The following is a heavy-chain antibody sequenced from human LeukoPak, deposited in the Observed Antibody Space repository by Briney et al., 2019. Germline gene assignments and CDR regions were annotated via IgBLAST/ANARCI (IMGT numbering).Heavy chain of an antibody. CDR3: AYSSGYYY. Sequence: ASVKVSCKASGGTFSSYAISWVRQAPGQGLEWMGRIIPILGIANYAQRFQGRVTITADKSTSTAYMELSSLRSEDTAVYYCAYSSGYYYWGQGTLVTVSS. D-gene: IGHD3-22*01. CDR1: GGTFSSYA. CDR2: IIPILGIA. V-gene: IGHV1-69*04. J-gene: IGHJ4*02.